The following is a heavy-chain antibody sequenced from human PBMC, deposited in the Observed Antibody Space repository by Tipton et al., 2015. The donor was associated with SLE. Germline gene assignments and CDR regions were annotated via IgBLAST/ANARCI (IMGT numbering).Heavy chain of an antibody. CDR2: ISWNSGSI. D-gene: IGHD2-2*01. CDR1: GFTFDDYA. J-gene: IGHJ6*02. V-gene: IGHV3-9*01. Sequence: SLRLSCAASGFTFDDYAMHWVRQAPGKGLEWVSGISWNSGSIGYADSVKGRFTISRDNAKNSLYLQMNSLRAEDTALYYCARDQRDYYYGMDVWGQGTTVTVSS. CDR3: ARDQRDYYYGMDV.